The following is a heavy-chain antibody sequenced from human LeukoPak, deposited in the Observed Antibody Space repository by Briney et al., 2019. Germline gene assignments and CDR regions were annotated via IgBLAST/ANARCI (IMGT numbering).Heavy chain of an antibody. Sequence: GESLRISCKGSGYSFTSYWISWVRQMPGKGLEWMGRIDPSDSYTNYSPSFQGHVTITADKSISTAYLQWSSLKASDTAMYYCARLSVRGAVAGNWFDPWGQGTLVTVSS. CDR2: IDPSDSYT. J-gene: IGHJ5*02. CDR1: GYSFTSYW. D-gene: IGHD6-19*01. CDR3: ARLSVRGAVAGNWFDP. V-gene: IGHV5-10-1*01.